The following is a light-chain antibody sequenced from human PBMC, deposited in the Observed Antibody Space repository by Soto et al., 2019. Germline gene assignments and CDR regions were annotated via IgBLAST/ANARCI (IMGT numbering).Light chain of an antibody. CDR2: DAS. CDR1: QSVNSN. V-gene: IGKV3-15*01. CDR3: QQYNFWPPLT. J-gene: IGKJ4*01. Sequence: EIVMTQSPATLSVSPGERATLSCRASQSVNSNLAWYRQKPGQAPRLLISDASTRSTGVPARFSGSGDGTEFSLTISSLQSEDSVIYYCQQYNFWPPLTFGEGTKVEIK.